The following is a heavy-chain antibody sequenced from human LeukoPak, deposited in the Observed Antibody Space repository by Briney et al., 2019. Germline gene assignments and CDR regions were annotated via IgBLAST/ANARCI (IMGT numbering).Heavy chain of an antibody. Sequence: PSETLSLPCTVSGGSISSYYWSWIRQPPGKGLEWIGYIYYSGSTNYNPSLKSRVTISVDTSKNQFSLKLSSATAADTAVYYCARHRYIYGGEDYWGQGALVTVSS. V-gene: IGHV4-59*08. D-gene: IGHD3-16*01. CDR2: IYYSGST. CDR1: GGSISSYY. CDR3: ARHRYIYGGEDY. J-gene: IGHJ4*02.